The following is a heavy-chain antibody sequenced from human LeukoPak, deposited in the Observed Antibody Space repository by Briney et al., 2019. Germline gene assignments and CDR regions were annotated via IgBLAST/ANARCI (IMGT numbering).Heavy chain of an antibody. V-gene: IGHV3-74*03. Sequence: GGSLRLSCAASGFTFGSYWMHWVRQAPGKGLMWVSRINSDGSSITYADSVKGRFTISRDNAKNTLYLQMNSLRAEDTAVYYCAKNREKLLWFGEPLNWFDPWGQGTLVTVSS. CDR3: AKNREKLLWFGEPLNWFDP. J-gene: IGHJ5*02. D-gene: IGHD3-10*01. CDR1: GFTFGSYW. CDR2: INSDGSSI.